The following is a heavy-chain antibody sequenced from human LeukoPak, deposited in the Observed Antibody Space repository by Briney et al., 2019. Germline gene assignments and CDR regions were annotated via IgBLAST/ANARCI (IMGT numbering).Heavy chain of an antibody. D-gene: IGHD3-16*01. J-gene: IGHJ2*01. CDR1: GGSISSYY. CDR2: IYYSGST. Sequence: KSSETLSLTCTVSGGSISSYYWSWIRQPPGKGLEWIGYIYYSGSTNYNPSLKSRVTISVDTSKNQFSLKLSSVTAADTAVYYCARGGPGDPFDWYFDLWGRGTLVTVSS. V-gene: IGHV4-59*01. CDR3: ARGGPGDPFDWYFDL.